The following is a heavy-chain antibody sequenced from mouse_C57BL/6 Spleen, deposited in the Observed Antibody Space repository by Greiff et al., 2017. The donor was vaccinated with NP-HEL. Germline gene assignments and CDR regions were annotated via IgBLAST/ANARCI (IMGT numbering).Heavy chain of an antibody. J-gene: IGHJ4*01. CDR3: TVSGTSGYAMDY. CDR1: GFNIKDYY. D-gene: IGHD4-1*01. V-gene: IGHV14-1*01. Sequence: EVQLQQSGAELVRPGASVKLSCTASGFNIKDYYMHWVKQRPEQGLEWIGRIDPEDGDTEYAPKFQGKATMTADTSSNTAYLQLSSLTSEDTAVYYCTVSGTSGYAMDYWGQGTSVTVSS. CDR2: IDPEDGDT.